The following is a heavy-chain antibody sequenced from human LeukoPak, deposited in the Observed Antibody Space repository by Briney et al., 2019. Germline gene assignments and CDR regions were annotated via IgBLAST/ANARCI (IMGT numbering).Heavy chain of an antibody. J-gene: IGHJ4*02. V-gene: IGHV1-2*02. CDR2: INPNSGGT. Sequence: GASVTVSCKASGYTFTGYYMHWVRQAPGQGLEWMGWINPNSGGTNYAQKFQGRVTMTRDTSISTAYMELSRLRSDDTAVYYCARDTENMVRGGSDYWGQGTLVTVSS. CDR1: GYTFTGYY. D-gene: IGHD3-10*01. CDR3: ARDTENMVRGGSDY.